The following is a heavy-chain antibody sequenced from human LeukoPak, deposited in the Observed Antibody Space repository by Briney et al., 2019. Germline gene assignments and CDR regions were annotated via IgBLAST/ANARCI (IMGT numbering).Heavy chain of an antibody. J-gene: IGHJ6*03. V-gene: IGHV4-39*01. Sequence: SETLSLTCTVSGGSISSSTYYWGWIRQPPGKGLEWIGSIHYSGSTYYNPSLKSRVTISVDTSKNQFSLKLRSVTAADTAVYYCARQPYCSSTSCYTLYYYYMDVWGKGTTVTVSS. D-gene: IGHD2-2*02. CDR3: ARQPYCSSTSCYTLYYYYMDV. CDR2: IHYSGST. CDR1: GGSISSSTYY.